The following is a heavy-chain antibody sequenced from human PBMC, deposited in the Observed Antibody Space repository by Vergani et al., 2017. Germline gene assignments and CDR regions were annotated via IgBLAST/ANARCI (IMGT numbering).Heavy chain of an antibody. J-gene: IGHJ4*02. CDR2: IYYSGST. D-gene: IGHD2-2*01. V-gene: IGHV4-59*01. CDR1: GGSISSYY. Sequence: QVQLQESGPGLGKPSETLSLTCTVSGGSISSYYWSWVRQPPGKGLEWIGYIYYSGSTNYNPPLKSRVTISVDTSKDQFSLKLSSVTAADTAGYYCAGGGPFRSVGYCSSTGCSPFDCWGQGTLVTVSS. CDR3: AGGGPFRSVGYCSSTGCSPFDC.